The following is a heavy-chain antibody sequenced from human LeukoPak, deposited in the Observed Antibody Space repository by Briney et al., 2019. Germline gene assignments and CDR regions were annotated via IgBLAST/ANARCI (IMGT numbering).Heavy chain of an antibody. CDR2: INRSGVT. J-gene: IGHJ4*02. Sequence: TSETLSLTCAVSRYSINSVSSSFFWGWIRQPPGKGLEWIGSINRSGVTYYNPSLKSRVAISVDTSTNHFSLSLNSVTAADTAVYYCTGVSVAGAFVDWGQGTVVTVSS. CDR3: TGVSVAGAFVD. CDR1: RYSINSVSSSFF. D-gene: IGHD6-19*01. V-gene: IGHV4-38-2*01.